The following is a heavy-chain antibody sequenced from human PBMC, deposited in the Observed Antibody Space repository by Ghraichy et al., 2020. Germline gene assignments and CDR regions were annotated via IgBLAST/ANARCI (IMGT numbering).Heavy chain of an antibody. V-gene: IGHV4-34*01. CDR2: INHSGST. D-gene: IGHD2-2*01. CDR3: ARGVGIVVVPAAMNTLRHGYYYYGMDV. J-gene: IGHJ6*02. CDR1: GGSFSGYY. Sequence: SETLSLTCAVYGGSFSGYYWSWIRQPPGKGLEWIGEINHSGSTNYNPSLKSRVTISVDTSKNQFSLKLSSVTAADTAVYYCARGVGIVVVPAAMNTLRHGYYYYGMDVWGQGTTVTVSS.